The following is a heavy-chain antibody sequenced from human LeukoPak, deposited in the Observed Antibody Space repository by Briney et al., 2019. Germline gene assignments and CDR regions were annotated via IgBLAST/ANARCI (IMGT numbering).Heavy chain of an antibody. V-gene: IGHV3-30*18. CDR2: ISYDGSNK. D-gene: IGHD5-18*01. CDR3: AKEEPRGYSYGSY. Sequence: GGSLRLSCAASGFTFSSYGLHWVRQAPGKGLEWVAVISYDGSNKYYADSVKGRFTISRDNSKNTLYLQMNSLRAEDTAVYYCAKEEPRGYSYGSYWGQGTLVTVSS. J-gene: IGHJ4*02. CDR1: GFTFSSYG.